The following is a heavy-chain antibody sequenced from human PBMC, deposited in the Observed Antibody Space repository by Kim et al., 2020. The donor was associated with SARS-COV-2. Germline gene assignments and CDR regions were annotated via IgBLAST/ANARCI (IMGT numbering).Heavy chain of an antibody. Sequence: GGSLRLSCAASGFTFSSYAMSWVRQAPGKGLEWVSAISGSGGSTYYADSVKGRFTISRDNSKNTLYLQMNSLRAEDTAVYYCAKVSYSYDGGYYYGMDVWGQGTTVTVSS. CDR1: GFTFSSYA. V-gene: IGHV3-23*01. D-gene: IGHD5-18*01. CDR3: AKVSYSYDGGYYYGMDV. CDR2: ISGSGGST. J-gene: IGHJ6*02.